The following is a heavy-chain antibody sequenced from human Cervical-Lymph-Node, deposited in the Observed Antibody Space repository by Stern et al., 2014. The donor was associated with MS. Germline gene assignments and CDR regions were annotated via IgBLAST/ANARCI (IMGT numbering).Heavy chain of an antibody. CDR2: INPGGGST. V-gene: IGHV1-46*01. D-gene: IGHD4-23*01. J-gene: IGHJ4*02. CDR1: GYTFTSNK. CDR3: ARDNGGSSVDS. Sequence: QVQLVQSGAEVKKPGASVKVSCKAFGYTFTSNKMHWVRQAPGQGLEWMGIINPGGGSTRYAQKLQGRVTMTRDTSTSTVYMELTSLRSEDTAVYSCARDNGGSSVDSWGQGTLVIVSS.